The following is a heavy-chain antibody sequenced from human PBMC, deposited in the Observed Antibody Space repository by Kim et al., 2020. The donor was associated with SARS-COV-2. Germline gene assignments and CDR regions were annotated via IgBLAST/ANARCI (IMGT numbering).Heavy chain of an antibody. J-gene: IGHJ1*01. CDR1: GVSMRTYY. D-gene: IGHD3-22*01. CDR2: ISDSGYT. Sequence: SETLSLTCTVSGVSMRTYYWSWIRQAPGKGLEWIGYISDSGYTNYDPSLKSRVTISLDTSKNHFSLSLSSVTAADTAVYYCARGVPYSSGYFSPWGQGTLVTVST. V-gene: IGHV4-59*01. CDR3: ARGVPYSSGYFSP.